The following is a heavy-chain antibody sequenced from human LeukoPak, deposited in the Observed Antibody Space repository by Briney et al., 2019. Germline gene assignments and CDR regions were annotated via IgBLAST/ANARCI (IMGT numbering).Heavy chain of an antibody. Sequence: GGSLRLSCAASGFTFSSYRMHWVRQAPGKGLVWVSRINSDGSSTSYADSVKGRFTISRDNAKNTLYLQMNSLRAEDTAVYYCARVQPNSGSYYDYWGQGTLVTVSS. D-gene: IGHD1-26*01. J-gene: IGHJ4*02. V-gene: IGHV3-74*01. CDR3: ARVQPNSGSYYDY. CDR2: INSDGSST. CDR1: GFTFSSYR.